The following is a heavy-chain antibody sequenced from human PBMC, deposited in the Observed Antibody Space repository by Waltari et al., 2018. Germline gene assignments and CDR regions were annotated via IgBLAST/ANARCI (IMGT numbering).Heavy chain of an antibody. D-gene: IGHD1-7*01. CDR1: GYSISSGYY. J-gene: IGHJ5*02. V-gene: IGHV4-38-2*01. CDR2: IYHSGST. CDR3: ARLAAITGTPNWFDP. Sequence: QVQLQESGPGLVKPSETLSLTCAVSGYSISSGYYWGWIRQPPGKGLEWLGSIYHSGSTYYNPSLKSRVTISVDTSKNQFSRKLSSVTAADTAVYYCARLAAITGTPNWFDPWGQGTLVTVSS.